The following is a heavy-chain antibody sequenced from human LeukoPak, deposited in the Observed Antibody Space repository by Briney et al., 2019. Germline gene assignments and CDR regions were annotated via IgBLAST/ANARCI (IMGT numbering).Heavy chain of an antibody. J-gene: IGHJ4*02. CDR2: ISGSGGST. CDR1: GFTFSSYA. CDR3: AKDTKQTTVTYFDY. V-gene: IGHV3-23*01. Sequence: PGGSLRLSCAASGFTFSSYAMSWVRQAPGKGLEWVSAISGSGGSTYYADSVKGRFTISRDNSKNTLYRQMNSLRAEDTAVYYCAKDTKQTTVTYFDYWGQGTLVTVSS. D-gene: IGHD4-17*01.